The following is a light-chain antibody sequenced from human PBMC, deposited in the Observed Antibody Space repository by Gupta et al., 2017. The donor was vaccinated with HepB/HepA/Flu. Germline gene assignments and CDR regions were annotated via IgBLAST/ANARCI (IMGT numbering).Light chain of an antibody. CDR3: QSYDGTLSGVFV. CDR2: DNN. Sequence: QSVLTQPPSVSGAPGMRATIPCTASSSNIGAGYDVQWYQQVPGRAPKLLISDNNNRPSGVPDRFSGSKSGTSSSLAIAGLQADDWADYYCQSYDGTLSGVFVFGGGTKLTVL. J-gene: IGLJ3*02. CDR1: SSNIGAGYD. V-gene: IGLV1-40*01.